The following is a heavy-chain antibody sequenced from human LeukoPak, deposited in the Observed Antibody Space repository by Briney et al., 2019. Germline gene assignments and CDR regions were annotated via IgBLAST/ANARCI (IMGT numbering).Heavy chain of an antibody. CDR3: ARGLGY. V-gene: IGHV4-34*01. CDR2: INHSGST. J-gene: IGHJ4*02. CDR1: GGSFSGYY. Sequence: SETLSLTCAVYGGSFSGYYWSWIRQPPGKGLEWIGEINHSGSTDYNPSLKSRVTISVDTSKNQFSLKLSSVTAADTAVYYCARGLGYWGQGTLVTVSS.